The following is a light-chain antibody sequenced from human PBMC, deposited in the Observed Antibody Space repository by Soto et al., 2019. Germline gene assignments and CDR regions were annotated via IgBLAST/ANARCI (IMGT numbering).Light chain of an antibody. CDR2: GAS. Sequence: EIVLTQSPATLSLSPGERATLFCRASQSVGSSLAWYQQKLGQAPRLLIYGASDRHTDIPGRFSGSGSGTDFTRIISSLEPEDFAFYYCQQGSTWPWTFGQGTKVEIK. CDR1: QSVGSS. CDR3: QQGSTWPWT. V-gene: IGKV3-11*01. J-gene: IGKJ1*01.